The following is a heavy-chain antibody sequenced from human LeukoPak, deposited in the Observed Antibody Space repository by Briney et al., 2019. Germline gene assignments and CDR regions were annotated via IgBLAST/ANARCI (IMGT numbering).Heavy chain of an antibody. CDR1: GGSFSGYY. J-gene: IGHJ5*02. D-gene: IGHD6-6*01. CDR3: ARGRIAARLKWFDP. CDR2: INHSGST. V-gene: IGHV4-34*01. Sequence: SETLSLTRAVYGGSFSGYYWSWIRQPPGKGLEWIGEINHSGSTNYNPSLKSRVTISVDTSKNQFSLKLSSVTAADTAVYYCARGRIAARLKWFDPWGQGTLVTVSS.